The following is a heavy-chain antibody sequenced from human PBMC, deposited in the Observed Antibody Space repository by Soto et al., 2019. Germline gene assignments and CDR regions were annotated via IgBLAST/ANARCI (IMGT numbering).Heavy chain of an antibody. Sequence: SETLSLTCTVSGGSISSYYWSWIRQPPGKGLEWIGYIYYIGSLNYNPSLKIRVTFSVDTSKNHFSLKLSFVTAADTAVYYCARQDDGSWGYFDYWGQGTLVTVSS. CDR3: ARQDDGSWGYFDY. V-gene: IGHV4-59*08. CDR1: GGSISSYY. J-gene: IGHJ4*02. D-gene: IGHD3-10*01. CDR2: IYYIGSL.